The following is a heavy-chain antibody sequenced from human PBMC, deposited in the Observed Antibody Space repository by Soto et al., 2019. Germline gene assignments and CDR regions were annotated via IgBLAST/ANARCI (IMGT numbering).Heavy chain of an antibody. CDR1: GFTFRNYN. V-gene: IGHV3-48*01. Sequence: GGSLRLSCAASGFTFRNYNMNWVRESPGKGLEGVSHISIGGTTIDYADSVKGRFTISRDNSKNTLYLQMNSLRAEDTAVYYCAKASSDWQNFDYWGQGALVTVPS. D-gene: IGHD2-21*01. CDR2: ISIGGTTI. J-gene: IGHJ4*02. CDR3: AKASSDWQNFDY.